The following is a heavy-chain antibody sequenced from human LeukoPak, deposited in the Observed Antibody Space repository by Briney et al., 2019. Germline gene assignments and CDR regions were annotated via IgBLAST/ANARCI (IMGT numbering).Heavy chain of an antibody. CDR3: ARGVDYYDSSYYLDY. Sequence: SETLSLTCTVSGGSLSSYYWSWIRQPPGKGLEWIGYIYYTGNTNYNPSLKSRVTISIDTSKNQFSLKLTSVTATGTAVYYCARGVDYYDSSYYLDYWGQGTLVTVSS. D-gene: IGHD3-22*01. J-gene: IGHJ4*02. CDR1: GGSLSSYY. CDR2: IYYTGNT. V-gene: IGHV4-59*01.